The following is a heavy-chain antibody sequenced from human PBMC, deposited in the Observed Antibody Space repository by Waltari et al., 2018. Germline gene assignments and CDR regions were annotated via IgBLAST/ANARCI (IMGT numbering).Heavy chain of an antibody. CDR3: AKDPQYSSSWYTGGAYYYGMDV. CDR1: GFTFSSYA. V-gene: IGHV3-23*01. D-gene: IGHD6-13*01. CDR2: ISGSGGST. Sequence: EVQLLESGGGLVQPGGSLRLSCAASGFTFSSYAMSWVRQAPGTGLVWVSAISGSGGSTYYADSVKGRFTISRDNSKNTLYLQMNSLRAEDTAVYYCAKDPQYSSSWYTGGAYYYGMDVWGQGTTVTVSS. J-gene: IGHJ6*02.